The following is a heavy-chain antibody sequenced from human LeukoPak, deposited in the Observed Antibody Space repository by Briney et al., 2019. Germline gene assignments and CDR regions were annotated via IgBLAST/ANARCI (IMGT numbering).Heavy chain of an antibody. CDR3: AKDLSAIPYGGKGFDY. J-gene: IGHJ4*02. CDR1: GFTFDDYA. Sequence: GRSLRLSCAASGFTFDDYAMHWVRQAPGKGLEWVSGISWNSGSIGYADSVKGRFTISRDNAKNSLYLQMNSLRAEDTALYYCAKDLSAIPYGGKGFDYWGQGTLVTVSS. D-gene: IGHD4-23*01. CDR2: ISWNSGSI. V-gene: IGHV3-9*01.